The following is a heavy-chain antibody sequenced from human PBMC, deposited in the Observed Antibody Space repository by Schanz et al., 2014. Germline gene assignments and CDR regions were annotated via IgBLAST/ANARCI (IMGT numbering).Heavy chain of an antibody. CDR1: GYTLSAYS. CDR3: ARGNRLQDYDDIWGSYRDPSELDY. V-gene: IGHV1-46*01. CDR2: INPSGGST. Sequence: QVQLVQSGTQVKKPGASVKVSCKASGYTLSAYSLHWVRQAPGQGLEWMGMINPSGGSTTYAQKCQGRVTMTRDTSTSTVYMEVSGLRSEDTAVYYCARGNRLQDYDDIWGSYRDPSELDYWGQGTLVTVSS. J-gene: IGHJ4*02. D-gene: IGHD3-16*02.